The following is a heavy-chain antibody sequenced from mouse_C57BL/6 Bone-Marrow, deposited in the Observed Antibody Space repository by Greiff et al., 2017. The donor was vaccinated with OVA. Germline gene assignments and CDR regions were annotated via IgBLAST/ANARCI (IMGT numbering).Heavy chain of an antibody. CDR3: TRDYGSSGGYFDV. D-gene: IGHD1-1*01. CDR2: IDPETGGT. Sequence: QVQLQQSGAELVRPGASVTLSCKASGYTFTDYEMHWVKQTPVHGLEWIGAIDPETGGTAYNQKFKGKAILTADKSSSTAYMELRSLTSEDSAVYYCTRDYGSSGGYFDVWGTGTTVTVSS. CDR1: GYTFTDYE. V-gene: IGHV1-15*01. J-gene: IGHJ1*03.